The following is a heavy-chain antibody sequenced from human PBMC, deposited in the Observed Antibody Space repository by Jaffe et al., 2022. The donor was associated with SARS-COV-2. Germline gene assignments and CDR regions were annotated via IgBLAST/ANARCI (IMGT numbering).Heavy chain of an antibody. Sequence: QLQLQESGPGLVKPSETLSLTCTVSGGSISSSSYYWGWIRQPPGKGLEWIGSIYYSGSTYYNPSLKSRVTISVDTSKNQFSLKLSSVTAADTAVYYCASRGSYSPFDYWGQGTLVTVSS. CDR2: IYYSGST. CDR3: ASRGSYSPFDY. D-gene: IGHD1-26*01. CDR1: GGSISSSSYY. J-gene: IGHJ4*02. V-gene: IGHV4-39*01.